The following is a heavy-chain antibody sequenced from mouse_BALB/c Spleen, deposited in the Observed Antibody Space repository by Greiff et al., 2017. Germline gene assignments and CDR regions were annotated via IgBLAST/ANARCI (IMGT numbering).Heavy chain of an antibody. D-gene: IGHD2-1*01. CDR2: ISSGGST. CDR3: ARGGGNYEGLED. V-gene: IGHV5-6-5*01. Sequence: EVQGVESGGGLVQPGGSLKLSCAASGFTFSSYAMSWVRQTPEKRLEWVASISSGGSTYYPDSVKGRFTISRDNARNILYLQMSSLRSEDTAMYYCARGGGNYEGLEDWGEGTVGTVAA. CDR1: GFTFSSYA. J-gene: IGHJ3*01.